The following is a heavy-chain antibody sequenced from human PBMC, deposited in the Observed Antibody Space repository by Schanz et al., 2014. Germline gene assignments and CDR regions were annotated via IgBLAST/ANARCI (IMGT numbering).Heavy chain of an antibody. CDR3: ASPALVQGLMPEYYFDY. J-gene: IGHJ4*02. V-gene: IGHV3-33*01. CDR2: IWYDGNNK. D-gene: IGHD3-10*01. CDR1: GFAFNNYG. Sequence: QVQLAESGGGVVQPGRSLRLSCAASGFAFNNYGMHWVRQAPGKGLEWVAIIWYDGNNKKYADSVKGRFTISRDNSKNTLYLQMNSLRGEDTAVYYCASPALVQGLMPEYYFDYWGQGSLVTVSS.